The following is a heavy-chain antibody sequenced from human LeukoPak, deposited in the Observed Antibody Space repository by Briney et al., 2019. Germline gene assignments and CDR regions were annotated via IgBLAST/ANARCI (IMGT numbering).Heavy chain of an antibody. CDR1: GYTFTSYG. J-gene: IGHJ4*02. Sequence: ASVKVSCKASGYTFTSYGISWVRQAPGQGLEWMGWISAYNGNTNYPQKLQGRVTMTTDTSTSTVYMGLRSLRSDDTAVYFCAREDCSGGSCYVYWGQGTLVTVSS. CDR3: AREDCSGGSCYVY. D-gene: IGHD2-15*01. CDR2: ISAYNGNT. V-gene: IGHV1-18*01.